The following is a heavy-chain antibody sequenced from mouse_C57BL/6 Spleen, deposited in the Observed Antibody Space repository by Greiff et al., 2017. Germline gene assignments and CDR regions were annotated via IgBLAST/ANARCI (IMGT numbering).Heavy chain of an antibody. CDR2: IYPGDGDT. CDR3: AREDYEAMDY. V-gene: IGHV1-82*01. CDR1: GYAFRSSW. J-gene: IGHJ4*01. Sequence: VQLQQSGPELVKPGASVKISCKASGYAFRSSWLNWVKQRPGKGLEWIGRIYPGDGDTNYNGKFKGKATLTADKSSSTAYMQLSSLTSEDSAVYFCAREDYEAMDYWGQGTSVTVSS.